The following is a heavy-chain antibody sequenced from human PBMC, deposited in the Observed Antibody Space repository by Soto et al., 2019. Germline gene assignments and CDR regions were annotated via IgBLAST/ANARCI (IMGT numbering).Heavy chain of an antibody. J-gene: IGHJ4*02. Sequence: QVQLVESGGGLVKPGGSLRLSCAASGFTFSDYYMSWIRQAPGKGLEWVSYISSTSKIYYADSVKGRFTISRDNAKNSLYLQMNSLRAEDTAVYYCARYVNWNDPYFDYWGQGTLVTVSS. D-gene: IGHD1-1*01. CDR1: GFTFSDYY. CDR3: ARYVNWNDPYFDY. CDR2: ISSTSKI. V-gene: IGHV3-11*01.